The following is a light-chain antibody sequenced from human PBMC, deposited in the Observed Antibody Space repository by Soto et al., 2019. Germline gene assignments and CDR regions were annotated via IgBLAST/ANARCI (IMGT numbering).Light chain of an antibody. Sequence: QSALTQPASVSGSPGQSMTISCTGTSTDVGGYNYVSWYQQHPSKAPKLMIYDVSNRPSGVSNRFSGSKSGNTASLTISGLQAEDEADYYCSSYTSSSSYVFGTGTKLTVL. CDR1: STDVGGYNY. V-gene: IGLV2-14*01. CDR3: SSYTSSSSYV. CDR2: DVS. J-gene: IGLJ1*01.